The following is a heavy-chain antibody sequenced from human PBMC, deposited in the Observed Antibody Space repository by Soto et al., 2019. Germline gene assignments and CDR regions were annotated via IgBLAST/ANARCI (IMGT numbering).Heavy chain of an antibody. V-gene: IGHV4-34*01. J-gene: IGHJ4*02. CDR2: INHSGST. Sequence: PSETLSLTCAVYGGSFSGYSWTWIRQPPWTGLEWIGEINHSGSTNYNPSLKSRVTISVDTSKNQFSLKLTSVTAADTALYYCAREKITGLFDYWGEETLVTVPS. D-gene: IGHD2-8*02. CDR1: GGSFSGYS. CDR3: AREKITGLFDY.